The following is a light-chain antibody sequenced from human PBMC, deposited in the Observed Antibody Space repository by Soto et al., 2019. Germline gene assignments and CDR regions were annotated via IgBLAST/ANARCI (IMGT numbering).Light chain of an antibody. Sequence: DIQMTQSPSTLSASVGDRVTITCRASQSISGWLAWYQQKPGKAPKLLIYAASTLQSGVPSRFSGSGSGTDFTLTISCLQSEDFATYYCQQYYSYPTFGGGTKVDIK. CDR1: QSISGW. CDR3: QQYYSYPT. CDR2: AAS. J-gene: IGKJ4*01. V-gene: IGKV1-5*01.